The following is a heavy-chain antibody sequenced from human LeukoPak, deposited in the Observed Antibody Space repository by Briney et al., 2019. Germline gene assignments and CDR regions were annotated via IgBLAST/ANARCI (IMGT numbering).Heavy chain of an antibody. D-gene: IGHD3-22*01. V-gene: IGHV1-18*01. J-gene: IGHJ6*03. CDR1: GYTFTSYG. CDR3: ARDLEFVTMIVVGHYYYMAV. CDR2: ISAYNGNT. Sequence: ASAKVSCKASGYTFTSYGISWVRQAPGQGLEWMGWISAYNGNTNYAQKLQGRVTMTTDTSTSTAYMELRSLRSDDTAVYYCARDLEFVTMIVVGHYYYMAVWGQGTTVTVSS.